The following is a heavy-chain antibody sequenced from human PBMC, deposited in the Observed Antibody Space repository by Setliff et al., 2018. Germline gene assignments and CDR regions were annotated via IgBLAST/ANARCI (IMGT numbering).Heavy chain of an antibody. CDR1: GGSIGSSSYY. D-gene: IGHD3-3*01. V-gene: IGHV4-39*07. CDR2: IYYSGST. CDR3: ARDKPEGYNFWSGYLGGGLMDV. J-gene: IGHJ6*02. Sequence: PSETLSLTCTVSGGSIGSSSYYWGWIRQPPGKGLEWIGSIYYSGSTYYNPSLKSRVTISIDTSKNQFSLKLSSVTAADTAVYYCARDKPEGYNFWSGYLGGGLMDVWGQGTTVTVSS.